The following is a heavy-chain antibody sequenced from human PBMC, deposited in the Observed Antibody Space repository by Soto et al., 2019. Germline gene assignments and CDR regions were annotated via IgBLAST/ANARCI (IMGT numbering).Heavy chain of an antibody. CDR2: MGGRGGST. V-gene: IGHV3-23*01. CDR1: GFTFSTYA. Sequence: EVQLLESGGGLVQPGGSLRLSCAASGFTFSTYALNWVRQAPGKGLEWVSAMGGRGGSTYFADSVKGRFSISRDSSKNTLNLQMNSLRAEDTAVYYCAKDGYGDRPYYFDYWGQGTLVTVSS. D-gene: IGHD4-17*01. CDR3: AKDGYGDRPYYFDY. J-gene: IGHJ4*02.